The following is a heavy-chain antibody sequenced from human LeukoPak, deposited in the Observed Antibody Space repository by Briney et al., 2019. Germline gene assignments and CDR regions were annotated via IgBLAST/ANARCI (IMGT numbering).Heavy chain of an antibody. CDR1: GGSISNYY. D-gene: IGHD6-13*01. Sequence: SETLSLTCTVSGGSISNYYWSWIRQPPGKGLEWIGYIYHSGSTNYNPSLKSRVTISVDTSENQSSLKLSSVTAADTAVYYCARDQYSTSWYGAFDYWGQGTLVTVSS. V-gene: IGHV4-59*01. CDR2: IYHSGST. CDR3: ARDQYSTSWYGAFDY. J-gene: IGHJ4*02.